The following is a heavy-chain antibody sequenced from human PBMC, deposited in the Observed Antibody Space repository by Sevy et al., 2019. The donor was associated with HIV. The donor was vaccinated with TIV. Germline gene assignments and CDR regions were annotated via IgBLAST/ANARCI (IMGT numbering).Heavy chain of an antibody. D-gene: IGHD6-25*01. CDR1: GFIFSGYS. Sequence: GGSLRLSCAVSGFIFSGYSMNWVRQAPGKGLEWVSYISSSSDIIYYADSVKGRFTISRDNARNSLYLQMNSLRDEDTVVYYCARTVAAAGTFDYWGQGALVTVSS. J-gene: IGHJ4*02. CDR3: ARTVAAAGTFDY. V-gene: IGHV3-48*02. CDR2: ISSSSDII.